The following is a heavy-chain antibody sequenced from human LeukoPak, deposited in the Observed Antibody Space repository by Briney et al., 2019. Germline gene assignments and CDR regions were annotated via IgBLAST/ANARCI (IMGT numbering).Heavy chain of an antibody. V-gene: IGHV1-69*06. CDR2: IIPIFGTA. Sequence: ASVKVSCKASGGTFSSYAISWVRQAPGQGLEWMGGIIPIFGTANYAQKFQGRVTITADKSTSTAYMELSSLRSEDMAVYYCAREGSSWYNWFDPWGQGTLVTVSS. D-gene: IGHD6-13*01. CDR3: AREGSSWYNWFDP. CDR1: GGTFSSYA. J-gene: IGHJ5*02.